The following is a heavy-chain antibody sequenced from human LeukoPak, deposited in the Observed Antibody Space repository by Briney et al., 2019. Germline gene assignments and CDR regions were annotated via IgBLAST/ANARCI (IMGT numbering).Heavy chain of an antibody. CDR3: ARGRKGGITIFGVVTPYYFDY. CDR1: GYTFTSYD. D-gene: IGHD3-3*01. CDR2: MNPNSGKT. Sequence: GASVKVSCKASGYTFTSYDINWVRQATGQGLEWMGWMNPNSGKTGYAQKFQGRVTMTTNTSISTAYMELSSLRSEDTAVYYCARGRKGGITIFGVVTPYYFDYWGQGTLVTVPS. V-gene: IGHV1-8*01. J-gene: IGHJ4*02.